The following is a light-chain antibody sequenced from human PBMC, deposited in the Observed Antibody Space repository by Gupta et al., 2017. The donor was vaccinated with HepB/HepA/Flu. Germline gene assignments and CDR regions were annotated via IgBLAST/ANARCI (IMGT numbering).Light chain of an antibody. CDR3: QEYSGSSWT. CDR2: GAS. V-gene: IGKV1-5*03. J-gene: IGKJ1*01. CDR1: QSISTL. Sequence: DIQMTQSPSTLSASVGDSVTITCRASQSISTLLAWFQQKPGRAPNLLIYGASTLERGIPSRFSGSGSGTDFTLSISGLQPDDFATYYCQEYSGSSWTFGRGTKVEI.